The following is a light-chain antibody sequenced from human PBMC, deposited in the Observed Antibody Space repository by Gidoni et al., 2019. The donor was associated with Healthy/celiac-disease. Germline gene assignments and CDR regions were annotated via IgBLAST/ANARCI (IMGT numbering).Light chain of an antibody. Sequence: DIKLTQSPSSLSASVGDRVTITCRASQSISSYLNWYQQKPGKAPKLLIYAASSLQSGVPSRFSGSGSGTDFTLTISSLQPEDFATYYCQQSYSTLYTCGQGTKLEIK. J-gene: IGKJ2*01. V-gene: IGKV1-39*01. CDR2: AAS. CDR1: QSISSY. CDR3: QQSYSTLYT.